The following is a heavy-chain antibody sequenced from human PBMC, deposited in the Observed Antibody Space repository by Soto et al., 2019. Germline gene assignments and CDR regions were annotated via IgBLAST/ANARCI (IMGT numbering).Heavy chain of an antibody. CDR3: ARDGIAAAGDYYYYYGMDV. D-gene: IGHD6-13*01. V-gene: IGHV1-18*04. Sequence: ASVKVSCKASGYTFTSYGISWVRQAPGQGREWMGWISAYNGNTNYAQKLQGRVTMTTDTSTSTAYMQLRSLRSDDTAVYYCARDGIAAAGDYYYYYGMDVWGQGTTVTVSS. J-gene: IGHJ6*02. CDR2: ISAYNGNT. CDR1: GYTFTSYG.